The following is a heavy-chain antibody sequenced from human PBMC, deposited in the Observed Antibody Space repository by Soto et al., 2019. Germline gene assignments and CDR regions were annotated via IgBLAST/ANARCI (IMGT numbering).Heavy chain of an antibody. D-gene: IGHD2-15*01. CDR1: GGTFSSYA. Sequence: QVQLVQSGAEVKKPGSSVKVSCKASGGTFSSYAISWVRQAPGQGLEWMGGSIPIFGTANYAQKFQGRVTITADESTSTAYVELSSLRSEDTAVYYCARGGCSGGSCYSRVNYYGMDVWGQGTTVTVSS. CDR2: SIPIFGTA. CDR3: ARGGCSGGSCYSRVNYYGMDV. V-gene: IGHV1-69*01. J-gene: IGHJ6*02.